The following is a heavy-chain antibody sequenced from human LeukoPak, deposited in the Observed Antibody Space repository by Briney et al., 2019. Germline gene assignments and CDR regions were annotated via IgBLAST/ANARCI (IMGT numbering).Heavy chain of an antibody. D-gene: IGHD3-10*01. CDR1: GFTFSSYS. J-gene: IGHJ4*02. V-gene: IGHV3-48*04. Sequence: GGSLRLSCAASGFTFSSYSMNWVRQAPGKGLVWVSYISSSSSTIYYADSVKGRFTISRDNAKNSLYLQMNSLRAEDTAVYYCARAPVLLWFGELPESFDYWGQGTLVTVSS. CDR3: ARAPVLLWFGELPESFDY. CDR2: ISSSSSTI.